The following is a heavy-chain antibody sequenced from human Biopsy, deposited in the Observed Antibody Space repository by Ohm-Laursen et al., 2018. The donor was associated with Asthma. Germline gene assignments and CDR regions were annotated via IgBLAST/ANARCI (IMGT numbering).Heavy chain of an antibody. J-gene: IGHJ5*02. CDR1: GASITTPNY. Sequence: SETLSLTCAVSGASITTPNYWAWIRQPPGRGLEWLGSIYYTGNSFYSSSLRSRLTMSVDPSKSQFSLRLPSVTAADRGVYYCARHWSGNGWEDVHNWFDPWGPGIGVTVSS. V-gene: IGHV4-39*01. CDR3: ARHWSGNGWEDVHNWFDP. CDR2: IYYTGNS. D-gene: IGHD1-26*01.